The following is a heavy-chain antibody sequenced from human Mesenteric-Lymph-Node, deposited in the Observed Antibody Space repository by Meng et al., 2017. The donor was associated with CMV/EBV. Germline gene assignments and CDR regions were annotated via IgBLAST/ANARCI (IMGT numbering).Heavy chain of an antibody. Sequence: SETLSLTCAVDDGSFSNYYWSWIRQSPGKGLEWIGEINDSGNTNYNPSLKSRVTISVDTSKSQFSLRVNSVTAADTAVYYCATAPIYQLPVFWGQGTLVTVSS. D-gene: IGHD2-2*01. CDR1: DGSFSNYY. V-gene: IGHV4-34*01. J-gene: IGHJ4*02. CDR2: INDSGNT. CDR3: ATAPIYQLPVF.